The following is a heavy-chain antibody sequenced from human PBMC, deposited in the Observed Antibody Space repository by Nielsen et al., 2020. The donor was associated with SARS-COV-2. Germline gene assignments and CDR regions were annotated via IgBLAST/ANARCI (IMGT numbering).Heavy chain of an antibody. CDR3: AKGGELGDY. V-gene: IGHV3-9*01. J-gene: IGHJ4*02. Sequence: GGSLRLSCAASGFTFDDYAMHWVRQAPGKGLEWVSGISWNSGSIGYADSVKGRFTISRDNAKNSLYLQMNSLRAEDTALYYCAKGGELGDYWGQGTLVTVSS. CDR1: GFTFDDYA. CDR2: ISWNSGSI. D-gene: IGHD1-26*01.